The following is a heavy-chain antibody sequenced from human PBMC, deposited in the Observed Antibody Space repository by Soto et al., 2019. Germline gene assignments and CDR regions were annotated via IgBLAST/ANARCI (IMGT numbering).Heavy chain of an antibody. V-gene: IGHV1-8*01. CDR3: ARGWYEFGELLYYYYGMDV. CDR2: MNPNSGNT. Sequence: EASVKVSCKASGYTFTSYDINWVRQATGQGLEWMGWMNPNSGNTGYAQKFQGRVTMTRNTSISTAYMELSSLRSEDTAVYYCARGWYEFGELLYYYYGMDVWGQGTTVTVSS. J-gene: IGHJ6*02. D-gene: IGHD3-10*01. CDR1: GYTFTSYD.